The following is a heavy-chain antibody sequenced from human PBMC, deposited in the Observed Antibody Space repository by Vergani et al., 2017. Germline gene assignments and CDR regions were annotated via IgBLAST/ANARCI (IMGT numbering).Heavy chain of an antibody. CDR3: AKDLGGSGWYFSVHYYYGMDV. D-gene: IGHD6-19*01. V-gene: IGHV3-30*02. Sequence: QVQLVESGGGVVQPGGSLRLSCAASGFTFRSYVMHWVRQAPGKGLEWVAFIRYDGSNKYYEDSVKGRFTISRDNSKNTLYLQMNSLRAEDTAVYYCAKDLGGSGWYFSVHYYYGMDVWGQGTTVTVSS. J-gene: IGHJ6*02. CDR1: GFTFRSYV. CDR2: IRYDGSNK.